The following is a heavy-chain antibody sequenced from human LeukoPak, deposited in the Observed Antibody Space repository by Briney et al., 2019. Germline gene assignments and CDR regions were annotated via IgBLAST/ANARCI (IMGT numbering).Heavy chain of an antibody. D-gene: IGHD3-10*01. CDR2: TYYRSKWYN. V-gene: IGHV6-1*01. CDR3: ARGINRVLDY. CDR1: GDSVSSNSAA. Sequence: SQTLSLTCAISGDSVSSNSAAWYWIRLSPSRGLEWLGRTYYRSKWYNDSALSVKSRITINPDTSKNQFSLQMDSVTPEDTAMYYCARGINRVLDYWGQGTLVTVSS. J-gene: IGHJ4*02.